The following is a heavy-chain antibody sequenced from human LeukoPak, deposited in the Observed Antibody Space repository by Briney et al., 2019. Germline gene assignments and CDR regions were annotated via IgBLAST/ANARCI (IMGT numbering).Heavy chain of an antibody. CDR3: AKGRRIAVAGDFDY. D-gene: IGHD6-19*01. CDR1: GFTFDDYA. J-gene: IGHJ4*02. Sequence: GRSLRLSCAASGFTFDDYAMHWVRQAPGKGLEWVSGISWNSGSIGYADSVKGRFTISRDNAKNSLYLQMNSLRAEDTALYYCAKGRRIAVAGDFDYWGQGTLVIVSS. CDR2: ISWNSGSI. V-gene: IGHV3-9*01.